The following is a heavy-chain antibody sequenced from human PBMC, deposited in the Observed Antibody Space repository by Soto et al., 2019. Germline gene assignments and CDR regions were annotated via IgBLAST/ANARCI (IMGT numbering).Heavy chain of an antibody. CDR3: ARVVPAANWFDP. D-gene: IGHD2-2*01. CDR1: GYTFTSYA. J-gene: IGHJ5*02. CDR2: INAGNGNT. V-gene: IGHV1-3*01. Sequence: QVQLVQSGAEVKKPGASVKVSCKASGYTFTSYAMHWVRQAPGQRLEWMGWINAGNGNTKYSQKFQGRVTITADESTSTAYMELSSLRSEDTAVYYCARVVPAANWFDPWGQGTLVTVSS.